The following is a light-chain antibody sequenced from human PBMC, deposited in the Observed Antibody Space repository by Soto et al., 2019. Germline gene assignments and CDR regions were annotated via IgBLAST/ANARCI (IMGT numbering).Light chain of an antibody. V-gene: IGLV1-44*01. Sequence: QSMLTQPPSVSGTPGQRVIISCSGSSSNIGSNTANWYQQLPGMAPRLLIHGNDQRPSGVPDRFSGSKSGTSASLAISGLQSDDEADYYCAAWDDSLIGYYVFGTGTKV. CDR3: AAWDDSLIGYYV. CDR1: SSNIGSNT. CDR2: GND. J-gene: IGLJ1*01.